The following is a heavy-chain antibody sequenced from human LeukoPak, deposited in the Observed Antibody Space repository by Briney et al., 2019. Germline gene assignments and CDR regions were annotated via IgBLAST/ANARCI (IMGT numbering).Heavy chain of an antibody. D-gene: IGHD7-27*01. J-gene: IGHJ4*02. Sequence: GGSLRLSCAASGFTFSNHGMNWVRQAPGKGLEWLSGVSPPGGGTYYADSAKGRFTISRDDSKNTLSLQMNGLRVEDTAVYYCARDLAWGAFDYWGQGTLVTVSS. CDR3: ARDLAWGAFDY. CDR2: VSPPGGGT. CDR1: GFTFSNHG. V-gene: IGHV3-23*01.